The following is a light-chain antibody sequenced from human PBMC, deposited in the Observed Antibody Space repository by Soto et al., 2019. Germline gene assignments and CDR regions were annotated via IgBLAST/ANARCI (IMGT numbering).Light chain of an antibody. J-gene: IGKJ1*01. V-gene: IGKV1-5*03. CDR3: QHYNSYSEA. CDR1: QTISSW. Sequence: DIQMTPSPSTLSGSVGDRVTITCRASQTISSWLAWYQQKPGKAPKLLIYKASTLKSGVPSRFSGSGSGTEFTLTISSLQPDDFATYCCQHYNSYSEAFGQGTKVDIK. CDR2: KAS.